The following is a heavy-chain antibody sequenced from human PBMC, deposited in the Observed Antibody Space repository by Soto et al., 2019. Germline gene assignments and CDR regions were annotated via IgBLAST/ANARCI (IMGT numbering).Heavy chain of an antibody. CDR2: IYYSGST. J-gene: IGHJ4*02. D-gene: IGHD2-8*01. CDR1: GGSISSGDYY. Sequence: PSETLSLTCTVSGGSISSGDYYWSWIRQPPGKGLEWIGYIYYSGSTYYNPSLKSRVTISVDTSKNQFSLKLSSVTAADTAVYYCARSGYCTNGVCYPPFDHWAQGTLVTVSS. V-gene: IGHV4-30-4*01. CDR3: ARSGYCTNGVCYPPFDH.